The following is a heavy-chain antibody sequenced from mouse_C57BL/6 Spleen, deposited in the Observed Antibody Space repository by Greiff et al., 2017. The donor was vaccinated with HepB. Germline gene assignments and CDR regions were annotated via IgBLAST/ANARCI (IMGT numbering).Heavy chain of an antibody. CDR3: ARYYDYDVYFDV. CDR2: INPNNGGT. J-gene: IGHJ1*03. CDR1: GYTFTDYN. D-gene: IGHD2-4*01. V-gene: IGHV1-22*01. Sequence: EVQLQQSGPELVKPGASVKMSCKASGYTFTDYNMHWVKQSHGKSLEWIGYINPNNGGTSYNQKFKGKATLTVNKSSSTAYMELRSLTSEDSAVYYCARYYDYDVYFDVWGTGTTVTVSS.